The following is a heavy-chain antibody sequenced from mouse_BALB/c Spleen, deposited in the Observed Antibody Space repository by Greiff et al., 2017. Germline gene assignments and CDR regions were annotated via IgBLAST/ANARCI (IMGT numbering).Heavy chain of an antibody. V-gene: IGHV1S29*02. J-gene: IGHJ3*01. D-gene: IGHD2-1*01. CDR3: AIDYGNFWCAY. Sequence: EVKLQQSGPELVKPGASVTISCKASGYTFTDYNLPWVKQGHGKSLERIGYIYPYNGGTGYNQKFKNKDTLSVVNSSSTAYMEVRILTAEDSAVYYWAIDYGNFWCAYWGQGTLVTVAA. CDR1: GYTFTDYN. CDR2: IYPYNGGT.